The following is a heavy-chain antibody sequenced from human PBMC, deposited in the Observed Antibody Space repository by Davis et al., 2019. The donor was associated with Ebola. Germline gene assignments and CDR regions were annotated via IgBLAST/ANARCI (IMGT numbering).Heavy chain of an antibody. CDR3: ARGPTVTGTGNSFDL. D-gene: IGHD1-1*01. J-gene: IGHJ3*01. Sequence: GESLKISCATSGLTFSSLGMSWVRQAPGKGLEWVATIKKDGIQKYYVDSVKGRFIISRDNAKNSLYLQMNSLRDEDTAVYYCARGPTVTGTGNSFDLWGQGTGVTISS. CDR2: IKKDGIQK. CDR1: GLTFSSLG. V-gene: IGHV3-7*03.